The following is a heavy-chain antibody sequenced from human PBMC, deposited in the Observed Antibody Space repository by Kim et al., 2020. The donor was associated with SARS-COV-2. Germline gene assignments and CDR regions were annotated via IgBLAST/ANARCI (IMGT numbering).Heavy chain of an antibody. CDR3: VQGGSAAAGFRGFGY. J-gene: IGHJ4*02. CDR2: ISDSGRST. Sequence: GGSLRLSCAASGFTFTNYAMSWVRQAPGKGLEWVSAISDSGRSTFYADSVKGRFTISRDNSKDTLYLQMNSLRAEDTAVYYCVQGGSAAAGFRGFGYWGQGTLVTVSS. V-gene: IGHV3-23*01. CDR1: GFTFTNYA. D-gene: IGHD6-13*01.